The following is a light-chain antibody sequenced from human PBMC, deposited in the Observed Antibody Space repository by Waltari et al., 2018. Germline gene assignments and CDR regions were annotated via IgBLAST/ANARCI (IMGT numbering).Light chain of an antibody. CDR1: QGIGNN. J-gene: IGKJ3*01. CDR3: QQGYTYPFT. V-gene: IGKV1-16*01. CDR2: RAS. Sequence: DIQITPSPSSLSASVGDTVTIACQASQGIGNNLNWYQQKPGKAPRLLIYRASSLQSDIPSRFSGSGSGTDFTLTISSLQPEDFATYHCQQGYTYPFTFGPGTKLDIK.